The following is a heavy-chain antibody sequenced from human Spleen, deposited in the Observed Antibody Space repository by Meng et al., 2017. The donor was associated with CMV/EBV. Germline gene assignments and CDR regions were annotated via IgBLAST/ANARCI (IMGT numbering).Heavy chain of an antibody. V-gene: IGHV3-30-3*01. CDR3: ARGYSGAYWYFDL. CDR1: GVTFSSYA. J-gene: IGHJ2*01. CDR2: ISYDGSNK. Sequence: AASGVTFSSYAMHWVRQAPGKGLEWVAVISYDGSNKYYADSVKGRFTISRDNSKDTLYLQMNSLRAEDTAVYYCARGYSGAYWYFDLWGRGTLVTVSS. D-gene: IGHD5-12*01.